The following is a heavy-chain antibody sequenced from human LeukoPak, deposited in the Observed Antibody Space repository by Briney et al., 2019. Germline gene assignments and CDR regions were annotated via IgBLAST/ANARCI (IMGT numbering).Heavy chain of an antibody. CDR2: ISGSGGST. D-gene: IGHD3-9*01. CDR3: AKRPGYDILTGPAGY. CDR1: GLTFSSYA. V-gene: IGHV3-23*01. Sequence: GGSLRLSCAASGLTFSSYAMSWVRQAPGKGLEWVSAISGSGGSTYYADSVKGRFTISRDNSKNTLYLQMNSLRAEDTAVYYCAKRPGYDILTGPAGYWGQGTLVTVSS. J-gene: IGHJ4*02.